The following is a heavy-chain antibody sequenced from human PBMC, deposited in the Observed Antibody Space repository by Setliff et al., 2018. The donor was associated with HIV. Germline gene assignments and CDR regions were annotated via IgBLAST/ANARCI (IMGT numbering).Heavy chain of an antibody. V-gene: IGHV4-39*01. CDR3: ARQRPGLLNDALDV. CDR2: IYYSGRT. J-gene: IGHJ3*01. Sequence: SETLSLTCTFSGGSISSGAYYWGWIRQPPGKGLEWIGSIYYSGRTYYNPSLKSRVTISVDTSKKQFSLNLKSVTAADTAVYYCARQRPGLLNDALDVWGHGTLVTV. D-gene: IGHD1-26*01. CDR1: GGSISSGAYY.